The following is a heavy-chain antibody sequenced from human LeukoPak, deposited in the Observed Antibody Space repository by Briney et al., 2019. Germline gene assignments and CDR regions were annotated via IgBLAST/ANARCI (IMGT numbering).Heavy chain of an antibody. CDR3: ARTRPPAGDFDY. J-gene: IGHJ4*02. V-gene: IGHV3-30-3*01. CDR1: GFTFNNYA. Sequence: PGGSLRLSCAASGFTFNNYAMHWVRQAPGKGLEWVAVISYDGSNKYYADSVKGRFTISRDNSKNSLYLQLNSLRAEDTAVYYCARTRPPAGDFDYWGQGILVTVSS. D-gene: IGHD2-2*01. CDR2: ISYDGSNK.